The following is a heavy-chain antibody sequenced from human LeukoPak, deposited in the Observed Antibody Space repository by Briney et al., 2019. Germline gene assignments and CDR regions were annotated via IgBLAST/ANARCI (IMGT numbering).Heavy chain of an antibody. CDR2: INPNSGGT. J-gene: IGHJ4*02. CDR3: ARVTGTTGY. D-gene: IGHD1-7*01. CDR1: VYTFTSYY. Sequence: ASVKVSCKASVYTFTSYYMHWVRQAPREGLEWMGWINPNSGGTNYAQRFQGRVTMTRDTSISTAYMELSGLRSDDTAVYYCARVTGTTGYCGQGTLVTVSS. V-gene: IGHV1-2*02.